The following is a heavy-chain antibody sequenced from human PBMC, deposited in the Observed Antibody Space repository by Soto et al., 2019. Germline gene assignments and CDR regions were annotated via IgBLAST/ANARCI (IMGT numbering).Heavy chain of an antibody. J-gene: IGHJ6*02. V-gene: IGHV1-8*01. CDR3: ASLYYDILTGYSSYYYYGMDV. CDR1: GYTFTSYD. CDR2: MNPNSGNT. D-gene: IGHD3-9*01. Sequence: QVQLVQSGAEVKKPGASVKVSCKASGYTFTSYDINWVRQATGQGLEWMGWMNPNSGNTGYAQKFQGRVTMTRNTSISTAYMEVSSLRSEDTAVYYCASLYYDILTGYSSYYYYGMDVWGQGTTVTVSS.